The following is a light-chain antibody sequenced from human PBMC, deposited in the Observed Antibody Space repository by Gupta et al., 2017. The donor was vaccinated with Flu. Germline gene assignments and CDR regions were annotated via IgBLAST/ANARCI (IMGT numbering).Light chain of an antibody. CDR2: WAS. CDR1: QSVLYSSNNKNY. J-gene: IGKJ2*01. CDR3: QQYYGSPHT. V-gene: IGKV4-1*01. Sequence: ATINCKSSQSVLYSSNNKNYLAWYQQRPGQPPKLLIYWASTRESGVPDRFSGSGSGTDFTLTISSLQAEDVAVYYCQQYYGSPHTFGQGTNL.